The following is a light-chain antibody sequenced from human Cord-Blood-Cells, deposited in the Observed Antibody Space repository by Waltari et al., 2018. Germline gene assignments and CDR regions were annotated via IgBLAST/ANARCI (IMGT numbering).Light chain of an antibody. Sequence: QSALTQPPSASGPLGQSVTLACPRTTRDVGGHNSVSWYHPHPGKAPKLLIYVVSKRPSGVPDRFSGSKSGNTASLTVSGLQAEDEADYYCSSYAGSNNLVFGGGTKLTVL. V-gene: IGLV2-8*01. CDR2: VVS. CDR3: SSYAGSNNLV. CDR1: TRDVGGHNS. J-gene: IGLJ2*01.